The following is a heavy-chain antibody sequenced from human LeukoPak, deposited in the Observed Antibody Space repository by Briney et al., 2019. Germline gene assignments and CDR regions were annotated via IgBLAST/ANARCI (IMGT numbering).Heavy chain of an antibody. J-gene: IGHJ4*02. CDR2: IIPIFGTA. Sequence: ASVRVSCKASGGTFSSYAISWVRQAPGQGLEWMGRIIPIFGTANYAQKFQGRVTITTDESTSTAYMELSSLRSEDTAVYYCAREFSWVYFDYWGQGTLVTVSS. CDR3: AREFSWVYFDY. D-gene: IGHD1-26*01. CDR1: GGTFSSYA. V-gene: IGHV1-69*05.